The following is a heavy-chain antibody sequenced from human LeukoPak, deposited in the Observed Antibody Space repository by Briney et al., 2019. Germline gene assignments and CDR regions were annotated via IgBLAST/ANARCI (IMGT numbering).Heavy chain of an antibody. V-gene: IGHV4-59*01. CDR2: IYYSGST. CDR1: GGSIGSYY. CDR3: ASLLYSSGWYYFDY. D-gene: IGHD6-19*01. Sequence: SETLSLTCTVSGGSIGSYYWSWIRQPPGKGLEWIGYIYYSGSTNYNPSLKSRVTISVDTSKNQFSLKLSSVTAADTAVYYCASLLYSSGWYYFDYWGQGTLVTVSS. J-gene: IGHJ4*02.